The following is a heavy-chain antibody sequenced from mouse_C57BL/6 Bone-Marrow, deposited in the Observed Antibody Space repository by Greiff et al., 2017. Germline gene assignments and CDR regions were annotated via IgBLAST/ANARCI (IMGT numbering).Heavy chain of an antibody. CDR1: GYTFTSYW. J-gene: IGHJ2*01. CDR3: AREGVXDYLDY. Sequence: VKPGASVKMSCKASGYTFTSYWITWVKQRPGQGLEWIGDIYPGSGSTNYNEKFKSKATLTVDTSSSTAYMQLSSLTSEDSAVYYCAREGVXDYLDYWGQGTTLTVSS. CDR2: IYPGSGST. V-gene: IGHV1-55*01.